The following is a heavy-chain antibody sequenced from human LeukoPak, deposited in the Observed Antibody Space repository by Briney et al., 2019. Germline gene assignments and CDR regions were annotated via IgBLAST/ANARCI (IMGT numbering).Heavy chain of an antibody. V-gene: IGHV3-53*01. CDR1: GFIVSDNY. D-gene: IGHD2-2*01. CDR2: IYPDGRA. CDR3: ARGRMPNGVDN. Sequence: PGGSLRLSCVASGFIVSDNYMSWIRQAPGKEPQWVSIIYPDGRAFYADSVKGRFTISRDNSRNTLYLQMNSLRADDTALYSCARGRMPNGVDNWGQGTLASVSS. J-gene: IGHJ4*02.